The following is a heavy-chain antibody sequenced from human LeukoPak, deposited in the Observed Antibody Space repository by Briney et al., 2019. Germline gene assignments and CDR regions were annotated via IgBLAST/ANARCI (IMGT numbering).Heavy chain of an antibody. CDR3: AKSGGELSVDY. J-gene: IGHJ4*02. Sequence: GGSLRLSCAASGFTFTNAWMSWVRQAPGKGLEWVAVIWYGGSNKYYADSVKGRFTISRDNSKNTLYLQMNSLRAEDTAVYYCAKSGGELSVDYWGQGTLVTVSS. CDR2: IWYGGSNK. CDR1: GFTFTNAW. V-gene: IGHV3-30*02. D-gene: IGHD1-26*01.